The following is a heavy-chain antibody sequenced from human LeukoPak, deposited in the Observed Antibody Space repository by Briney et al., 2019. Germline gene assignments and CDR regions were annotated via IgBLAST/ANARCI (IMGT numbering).Heavy chain of an antibody. V-gene: IGHV1-2*06. CDR1: GYTCTGYY. CDR2: INPNSGGT. Sequence: ASVKVSCKASGYTCTGYYMHWLRQAPGQGLEWMGRINPNSGGTNYAQKFQGRVTMTRDTSISTAYMELSRLRSDDTAVYYCARIPVESYDFWNGHPFEGDDTLDYWGQGTLVTVSS. CDR3: ARIPVESYDFWNGHPFEGDDTLDY. J-gene: IGHJ4*02. D-gene: IGHD3-3*01.